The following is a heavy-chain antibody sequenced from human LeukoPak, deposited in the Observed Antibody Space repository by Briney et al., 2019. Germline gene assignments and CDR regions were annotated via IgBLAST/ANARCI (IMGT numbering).Heavy chain of an antibody. CDR3: ARELVTAINWFDP. J-gene: IGHJ5*02. CDR2: IYHSGST. CDR1: GYSISSGYY. D-gene: IGHD2-21*02. V-gene: IGHV4-38-2*02. Sequence: SETLSLTCAVSGYSISSGYYWGWIRQPPGKGLEWIGSIYHSGSTYYNPSLKSRVTISVDTSKNQFSLKLSSVTAADTAVYYCARELVTAINWFDPWGQGTLVTVSS.